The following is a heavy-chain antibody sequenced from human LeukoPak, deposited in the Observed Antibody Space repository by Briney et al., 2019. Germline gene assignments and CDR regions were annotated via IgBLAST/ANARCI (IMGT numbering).Heavy chain of an antibody. CDR1: GFILSSYE. CDR2: ISSSGFTM. CDR3: ARDSQGAARPQGSYYYYYYMDV. J-gene: IGHJ6*03. Sequence: PGGSLRLSCAACGFILSSYEMNWVRQAPGKGLEWVAYISSSGFTMYYAHSVKGRFTISRDNAKNSLYLQMNSLRAEDTAVYYCARDSQGAARPQGSYYYYYYMDVWGKGTTVTVSS. V-gene: IGHV3-48*03. D-gene: IGHD6-6*01.